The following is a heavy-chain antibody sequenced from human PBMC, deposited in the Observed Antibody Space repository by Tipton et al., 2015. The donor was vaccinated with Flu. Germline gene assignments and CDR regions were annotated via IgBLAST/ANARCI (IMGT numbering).Heavy chain of an antibody. Sequence: TLSLTCAVSGGSMSSFYWSWIRQPAGKGLEWIGRIHASGSTTYNPSLKSRVTMSVDTSKNQFSLTLTSVTAADTAVYYCARPTVTAGFDPWGQGTLVTVSS. D-gene: IGHD4-17*01. CDR2: IHASGST. J-gene: IGHJ5*02. CDR3: ARPTVTAGFDP. V-gene: IGHV4-4*07. CDR1: GGSMSSFY.